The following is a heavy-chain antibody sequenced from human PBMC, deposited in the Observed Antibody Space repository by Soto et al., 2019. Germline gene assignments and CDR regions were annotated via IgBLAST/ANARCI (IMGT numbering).Heavy chain of an antibody. CDR3: AIDSGGTTVAFGMDV. CDR2: IIPIFGTA. J-gene: IGHJ6*02. Sequence: QVQLVQSGAEVQKPGSSVKVSCKASGGTFSSYAISWVRQAPGQGLEWMGGIIPIFGTANYAQKFQGRVTITADESTSAAYMELSSLSSEDTAVYYCAIDSGGTTVAFGMDVWGQGTKVTVSS. D-gene: IGHD4-17*01. CDR1: GGTFSSYA. V-gene: IGHV1-69*01.